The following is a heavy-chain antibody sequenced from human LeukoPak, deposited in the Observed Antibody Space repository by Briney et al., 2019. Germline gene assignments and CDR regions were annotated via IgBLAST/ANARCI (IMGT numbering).Heavy chain of an antibody. CDR3: ARDVVAAPGTWDY. J-gene: IGHJ4*02. CDR2: INPSGGST. Sequence: APVKVSCKASGYTFTSYYMHWVRQAPGQGLEWMGIINPSGGSTSYAQKFQGRVTMTRDMSTSTDYMELSSLRSEDTAVYYCARDVVAAPGTWDYWGLGTLVTVSS. V-gene: IGHV1-46*01. D-gene: IGHD6-13*01. CDR1: GYTFTSYY.